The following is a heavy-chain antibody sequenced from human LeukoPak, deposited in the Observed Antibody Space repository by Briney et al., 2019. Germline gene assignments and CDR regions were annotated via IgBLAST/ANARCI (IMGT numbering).Heavy chain of an antibody. CDR3: AREGGYCSGGSCYSFPDY. D-gene: IGHD2-15*01. CDR2: IYYSGST. V-gene: IGHV4-39*07. CDR1: GGSISSSSYY. Sequence: PSETLSLTCTVSGGSISSSSYYWGWIRQPPGKGLEWIGSIYYSGSTYYNPSLKSRVTISVDTSKNQFSLKLSSVTAADTAVYYCAREGGYCSGGSCYSFPDYWGQGTLVTVSS. J-gene: IGHJ4*02.